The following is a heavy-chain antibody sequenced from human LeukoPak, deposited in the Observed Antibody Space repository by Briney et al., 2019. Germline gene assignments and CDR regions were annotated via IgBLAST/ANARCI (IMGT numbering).Heavy chain of an antibody. Sequence: GGSLRLSCAASGFTFDDYAMHWVRQAPGKGLEWVSGISWNSGSIDYADSVKGRFTISRDNAKNSLYLQMNSLRAEDTAFYYCAKDGGYGDPQKYYFDYWGQGTLVTVSS. D-gene: IGHD4-17*01. V-gene: IGHV3-9*01. J-gene: IGHJ4*02. CDR3: AKDGGYGDPQKYYFDY. CDR2: ISWNSGSI. CDR1: GFTFDDYA.